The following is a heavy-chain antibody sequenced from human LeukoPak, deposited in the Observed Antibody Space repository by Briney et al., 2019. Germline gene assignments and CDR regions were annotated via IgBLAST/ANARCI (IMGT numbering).Heavy chain of an antibody. Sequence: SETLSLTCAVYGGSFSGYYWSWIRQPPGKGLEWIGEINHSGSTNYNPSLKSRVTISVDTSKNQFSLKLSSVTAADTAMYYCARPCRSGYSDAFDIWGQGTMVTVSS. CDR3: ARPCRSGYSDAFDI. J-gene: IGHJ3*02. D-gene: IGHD3-3*01. CDR2: INHSGST. V-gene: IGHV4-34*01. CDR1: GGSFSGYY.